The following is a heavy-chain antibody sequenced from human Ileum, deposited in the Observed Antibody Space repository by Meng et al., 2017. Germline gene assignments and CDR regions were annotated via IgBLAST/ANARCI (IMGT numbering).Heavy chain of an antibody. CDR2: IFYTGAT. V-gene: IGHV4-30-4*01. CDR3: VSERRRSYFFDY. CDR1: GGSITSGDYY. Sequence: QVQLQESGLGLVKPSQTLSLKCTVSGGSITSGDYYWSWIRRPPGKGLEWIGYIFYTGATYSNPSLKSRVTVSLDTSKSQFSLKLSSVTAADTAIYYCVSERRRSYFFDYWGQGTLVTVSS. J-gene: IGHJ4*02.